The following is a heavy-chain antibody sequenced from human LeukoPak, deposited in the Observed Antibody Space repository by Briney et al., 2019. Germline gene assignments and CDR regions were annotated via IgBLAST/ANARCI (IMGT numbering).Heavy chain of an antibody. D-gene: IGHD6-13*01. Sequence: GGSLRLSCAASGFTFSSYAMSWFRQAPGKGLEWVSAISGSGGSTYYADSVKGRFTISRDNSKNTLYLQMNSLRAEDTAVYYCAKGKQHQGGKDAFDIWGQGTMVTVSS. CDR1: GFTFSSYA. V-gene: IGHV3-23*01. CDR3: AKGKQHQGGKDAFDI. CDR2: ISGSGGST. J-gene: IGHJ3*02.